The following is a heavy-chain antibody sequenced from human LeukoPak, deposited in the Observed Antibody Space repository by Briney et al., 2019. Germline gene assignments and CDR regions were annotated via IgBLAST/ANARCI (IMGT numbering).Heavy chain of an antibody. CDR1: GYTFTAYY. Sequence: ASVKVSCKASGYTFTAYYMHWVRQAPGQGLEWMGGIIPIFGTANYAQKFQGRVTITADESTSTAYMELSSLRSEDTAVYYCARDSGDGYIYWGQGTLVTVSS. CDR2: IIPIFGTA. J-gene: IGHJ4*02. D-gene: IGHD5-24*01. CDR3: ARDSGDGYIY. V-gene: IGHV1-69*13.